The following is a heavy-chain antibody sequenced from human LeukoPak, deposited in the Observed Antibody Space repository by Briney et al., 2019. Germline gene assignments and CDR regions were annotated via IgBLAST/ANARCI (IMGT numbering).Heavy chain of an antibody. CDR2: IYSDGSRT. V-gene: IGHV3-74*03. CDR1: GFTLSNYW. D-gene: IGHD1-26*01. CDR3: TRSGRGGAFDI. Sequence: GGSLRLSCAGSGFTLSNYWMHWVRQGPGKGLAWVSRIYSDGSRTTYADSVKGRFTISGDNAKNRLYLQMNSLRADDTAVYYCTRSGRGGAFDIWGQGTMVTVSS. J-gene: IGHJ3*02.